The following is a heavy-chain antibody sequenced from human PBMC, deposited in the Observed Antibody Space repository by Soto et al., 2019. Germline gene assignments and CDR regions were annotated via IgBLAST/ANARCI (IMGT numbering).Heavy chain of an antibody. V-gene: IGHV6-1*01. CDR3: ARVRYIAVAATMTFDI. Sequence: PSQTLSLTCAISGDSVSSNSAAWNWIRRSPSRGLEWLGRTYHRSKWYNEYAVSVKSRITINPDTSKNQFSLQLNSVTPEDTAVYYCARVRYIAVAATMTFDIWGQGTMVTVSS. D-gene: IGHD6-19*01. CDR1: GDSVSSNSAA. J-gene: IGHJ3*02. CDR2: TYHRSKWYN.